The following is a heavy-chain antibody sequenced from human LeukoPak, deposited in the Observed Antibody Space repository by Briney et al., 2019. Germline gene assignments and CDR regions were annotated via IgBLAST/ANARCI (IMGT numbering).Heavy chain of an antibody. V-gene: IGHV3-23*01. CDR1: GFTFSSIA. J-gene: IGHJ4*02. Sequence: GGSLRLSCTASGFTFSSIALTWVRQAPGKGLEWVSTIRSNGDTAYNADSVNGRFTISRDNPKNTLYLQMDSLRVEDTAIYYCAKGQELDDGVFDSWGQGTLVTVSS. CDR3: AKGQELDDGVFDS. D-gene: IGHD1-1*01. CDR2: IRSNGDTA.